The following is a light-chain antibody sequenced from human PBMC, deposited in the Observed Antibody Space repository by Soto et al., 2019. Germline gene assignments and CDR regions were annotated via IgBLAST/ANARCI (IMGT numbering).Light chain of an antibody. V-gene: IGKV3-11*01. CDR3: QQRTNWLT. Sequence: EIVLTQSPATLSLSPGERATLSCRASQSVTWCLAWYHQKPGQAPRLLIYDATNRATGIPARFSGSGSGTDFTLTISSLEPEDFAVYYCQQRTNWLTFGGGTRVEI. J-gene: IGKJ4*01. CDR2: DAT. CDR1: QSVTWC.